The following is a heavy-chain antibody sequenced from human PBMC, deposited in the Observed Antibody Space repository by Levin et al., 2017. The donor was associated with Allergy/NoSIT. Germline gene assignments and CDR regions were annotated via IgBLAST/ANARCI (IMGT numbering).Heavy chain of an antibody. CDR2: ISYDGKRK. J-gene: IGHJ4*02. Sequence: GGSLRLSCAASGFSFSSHGMHWVRHTPGKVLEGVAGISYDGKRKFYGDSVTGRFTISRDNSRNTLYLQMDGLTADDTAVYYCAKDRYGSGCFVFDYWGQGTLVTVSS. D-gene: IGHD6-25*01. CDR1: GFSFSSHG. CDR3: AKDRYGSGCFVFDY. V-gene: IGHV3-30*18.